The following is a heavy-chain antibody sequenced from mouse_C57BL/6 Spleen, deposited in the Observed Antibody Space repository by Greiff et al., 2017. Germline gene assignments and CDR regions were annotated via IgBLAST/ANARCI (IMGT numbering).Heavy chain of an antibody. CDR2: IDPEDGDT. D-gene: IGHD2-4*01. CDR3: TGDYDTGNYYAMDY. J-gene: IGHJ4*01. Sequence: VQLQQSGAELVRPGASVKLSCTASGFNIKDYYMHWVKQRPEQGLEWIGRIDPEDGDTEYAPKFQGKATMTADTSSNTAYLPLSSLTSEDTAVYYCTGDYDTGNYYAMDYWGQGTSVTVSS. V-gene: IGHV14-1*01. CDR1: GFNIKDYY.